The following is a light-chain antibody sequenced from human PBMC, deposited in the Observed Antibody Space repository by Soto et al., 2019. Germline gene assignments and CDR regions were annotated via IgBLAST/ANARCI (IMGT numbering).Light chain of an antibody. J-gene: IGLJ3*02. CDR3: QSWGTGTRGV. CDR1: SGHSSYA. CDR2: LNSDGSH. Sequence: QLVLTQSPSASASLGASVKLTCTLSSGHSSYAIAWHQQQPEKGPRYLMKLNSDGSHSKGDGIPDRFSGSSSGAERYLTTSSLQSEDEADYYCQSWGTGTRGVFGGGTKLTVL. V-gene: IGLV4-69*01.